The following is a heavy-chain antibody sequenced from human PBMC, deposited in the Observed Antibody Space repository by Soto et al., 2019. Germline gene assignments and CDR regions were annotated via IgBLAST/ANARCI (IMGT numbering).Heavy chain of an antibody. Sequence: ESGGGLVQPGGSLRLSCAASGFTFSSYSMNWVRQAPGKGLEWVSYISSSSSTIYYADSVKGRFTISRDNAKNSLYLQMNSLRDEDTAVYYCARDWAEYYYDSSGYFDAFDIWGQGTMVTVSS. V-gene: IGHV3-48*02. D-gene: IGHD3-22*01. CDR3: ARDWAEYYYDSSGYFDAFDI. CDR1: GFTFSSYS. J-gene: IGHJ3*02. CDR2: ISSSSSTI.